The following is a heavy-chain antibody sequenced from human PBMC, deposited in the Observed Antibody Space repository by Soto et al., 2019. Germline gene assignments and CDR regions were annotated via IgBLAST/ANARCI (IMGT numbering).Heavy chain of an antibody. CDR3: ARSRSGAVADSFDF. CDR1: GFTFRSYA. D-gene: IGHD3-10*01. CDR2: ISRDGSNK. J-gene: IGHJ4*02. V-gene: IGHV3-30*04. Sequence: QVQVVESGGGVVQPGRSLRLSCAASGFTFRSYAIHWVRQAPGKGLVRVAVISRDGSNKYYVDSVKGRFTISRDKSKDTVYLQMNSLRDEDSAMFYCARSRSGAVADSFDFWGQGTLVTVSS.